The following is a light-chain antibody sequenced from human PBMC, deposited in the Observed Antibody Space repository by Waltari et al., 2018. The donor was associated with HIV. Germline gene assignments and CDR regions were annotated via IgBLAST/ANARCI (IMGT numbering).Light chain of an antibody. V-gene: IGLV2-14*01. CDR2: EVT. CDR1: DLHDYEY. Sequence: QSALTQPASVSGSPGPSITIPCDLHDYEYVSWYPRHPGKAPKVIIYEVTNRPSGLSNRFSGSKSGNTATLTISGLQPEDEADYFCTSYISSSTPVFGRGTKVTVL. CDR3: TSYISSSTPV. J-gene: IGLJ2*01.